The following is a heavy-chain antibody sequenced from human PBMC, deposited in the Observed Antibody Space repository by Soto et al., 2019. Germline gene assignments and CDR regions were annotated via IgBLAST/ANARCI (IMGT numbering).Heavy chain of an antibody. Sequence: SENLSLTCTVSGGSISNSYWSWIRQPPGKGLEWIGYIYYSGNTNYSPSLKSRVTMSVDTSRNQFSLNLSSVTAADTAIYYCARANDYKSSTFDYWGQGILVTVS. CDR2: IYYSGNT. CDR1: GGSISNSY. D-gene: IGHD4-17*01. CDR3: ARANDYKSSTFDY. J-gene: IGHJ4*02. V-gene: IGHV4-59*01.